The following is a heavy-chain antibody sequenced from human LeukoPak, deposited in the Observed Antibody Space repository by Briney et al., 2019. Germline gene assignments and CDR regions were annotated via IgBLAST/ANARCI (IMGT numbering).Heavy chain of an antibody. D-gene: IGHD3-10*01. Sequence: ASVKVSCQASGDTFSSYTISWVRQAPGQGLEWMGWINPNSGGTNYAQKFQGRVTMTRDTSISTAYMELSRLRSDDTAVYYCASLEYGSGSYYRDDAFDIWGQGTMVTVSS. V-gene: IGHV1-2*02. CDR1: GDTFSSYT. J-gene: IGHJ3*02. CDR3: ASLEYGSGSYYRDDAFDI. CDR2: INPNSGGT.